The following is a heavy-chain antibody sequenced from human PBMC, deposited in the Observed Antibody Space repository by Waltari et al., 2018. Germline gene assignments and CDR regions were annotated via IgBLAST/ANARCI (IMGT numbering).Heavy chain of an antibody. CDR2: TYYRSKWYS. D-gene: IGHD2-2*01. Sequence: QVQLQQSGPGLVKPSQTLSLPCAISGDTVSSNCAAWNWFRQSPSSGLEWLGRTYYRSKWYSDYSLAVQGRVTINPVTSTNQFSLQLNSVTPEDTAVYYCATGGSSTSCLDVWGKGTTVTVSS. V-gene: IGHV6-1*01. CDR1: GDTVSSNCAA. J-gene: IGHJ6*04. CDR3: ATGGSSTSCLDV.